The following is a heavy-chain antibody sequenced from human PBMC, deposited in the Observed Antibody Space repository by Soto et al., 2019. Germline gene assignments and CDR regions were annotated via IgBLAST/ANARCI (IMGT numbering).Heavy chain of an antibody. CDR2: INAGNGNT. CDR3: AREGCSSTSCYYYYYMDV. D-gene: IGHD2-2*01. J-gene: IGHJ6*03. Sequence: ASVKVSCKASEYTFTSYAMHWVRQAPGQRLEWMGWINAGNGNTKYSQKFQGRVTITRDTSASTAYMELSSLRSEDTAVYYCAREGCSSTSCYYYYYMDVWGKGTTVTVSS. V-gene: IGHV1-3*01. CDR1: EYTFTSYA.